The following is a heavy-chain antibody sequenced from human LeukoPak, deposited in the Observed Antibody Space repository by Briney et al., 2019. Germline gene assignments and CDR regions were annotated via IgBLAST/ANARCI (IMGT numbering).Heavy chain of an antibody. CDR2: IYYSGST. CDR1: GGSISSGGYY. CDR3: ASGIVAAVGDFDY. J-gene: IGHJ4*02. D-gene: IGHD6-13*01. Sequence: SETLSLTCTVSGGSISSGGYYWSWIRQHPGKGLEWIGYIYYSGSTYYNPSLKSRVTISVDTSKNQFSLKLSSVTAADTAVYYCASGIVAAVGDFDYWGQGTLVTVSS. V-gene: IGHV4-31*03.